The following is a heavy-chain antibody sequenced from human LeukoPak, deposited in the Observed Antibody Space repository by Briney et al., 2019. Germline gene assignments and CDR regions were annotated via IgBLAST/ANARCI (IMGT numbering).Heavy chain of an antibody. J-gene: IGHJ3*02. CDR3: AKHGEFGELLPPDDAFDI. Sequence: ASVKVSCKASGYTLTGYYMHWVRQAPGQGLEWMGWINPNSGGTNYAQKFQGRVTMTRDTSISTAYMELSRLRSDDTAVYYCAKHGEFGELLPPDDAFDIWGQGTMVTVSS. CDR2: INPNSGGT. D-gene: IGHD3-10*01. V-gene: IGHV1-2*02. CDR1: GYTLTGYY.